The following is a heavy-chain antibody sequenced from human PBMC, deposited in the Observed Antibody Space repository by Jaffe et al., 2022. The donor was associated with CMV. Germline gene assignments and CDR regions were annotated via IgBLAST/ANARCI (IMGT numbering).Heavy chain of an antibody. D-gene: IGHD2-15*01. V-gene: IGHV4-34*01. CDR1: GGSFSGYY. CDR3: AKVYCSGGSCYSGSWFDP. CDR2: INHSGST. J-gene: IGHJ5*02. Sequence: QVQLQQWGAGLLKPSETLSLTCAVYGGSFSGYYWSWIRQPPGKGLEWIGEINHSGSTNYNPSLKSRVTISVDTSKNQFSLKLSSVTAADTAVYYCAKVYCSGGSCYSGSWFDPWGQGTLVTVSS.